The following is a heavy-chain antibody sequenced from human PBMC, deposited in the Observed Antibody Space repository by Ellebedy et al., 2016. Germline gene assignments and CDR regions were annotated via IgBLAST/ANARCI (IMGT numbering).Heavy chain of an antibody. D-gene: IGHD3-22*01. Sequence: ASVKVSCKTSGGTFSRYAISWVRQAPGHGLEWTGRMIPMLDISNYAQKFQGRVTITADKSTGTVYMELSSLRSEDTAVYYCARDYYDSSGYYRSRDYYYYTMDVWGQGTTVTVSS. CDR1: GGTFSRYA. CDR2: MIPMLDIS. V-gene: IGHV1-69*04. CDR3: ARDYYDSSGYYRSRDYYYYTMDV. J-gene: IGHJ6*02.